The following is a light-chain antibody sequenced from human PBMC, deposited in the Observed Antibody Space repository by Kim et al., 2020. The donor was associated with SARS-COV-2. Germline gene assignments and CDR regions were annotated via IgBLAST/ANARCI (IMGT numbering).Light chain of an antibody. Sequence: GQSVTSSCTGTSSDVGGYTYVSWYQQHPGRVPKLLIFDVTRRPSGVPDRFSGSKSGNTASLTISGLQAEDEADYYCCSYAGRYSWVFGGGTQLTVL. CDR1: SSDVGGYTY. J-gene: IGLJ3*02. CDR3: CSYAGRYSWV. V-gene: IGLV2-11*03. CDR2: DVT.